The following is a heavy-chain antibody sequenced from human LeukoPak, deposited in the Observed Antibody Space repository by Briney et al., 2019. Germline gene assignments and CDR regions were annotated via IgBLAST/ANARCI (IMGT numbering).Heavy chain of an antibody. CDR2: IYYSGST. CDR1: GGSVRSTDYY. CDR3: ARDVYACSNGVCYRDRFDY. D-gene: IGHD2-8*01. V-gene: IGHV4-39*07. Sequence: PSETLSLTCTVSGGSVRSTDYYWGWIRQPPGKGLEWIGSIYYSGSTYYNPSLKSRVTISVDTSKNQFSLKLSYVTAADTAVYYCARDVYACSNGVCYRDRFDYWGQGTLVTVSS. J-gene: IGHJ4*02.